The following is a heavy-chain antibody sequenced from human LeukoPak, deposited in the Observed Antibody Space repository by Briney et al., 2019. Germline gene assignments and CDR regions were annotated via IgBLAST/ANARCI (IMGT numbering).Heavy chain of an antibody. CDR1: GGSISSYY. J-gene: IGHJ4*02. V-gene: IGHV4-59*01. CDR3: ARVWSGYDSSGYYYFDH. CDR2: IYYSGST. Sequence: SETLSLTCTVSGGSISSYYWSWIRQPPGKGLEWIGYIYYSGSTNYNPSLKGRVTISVDTSKNQFSLKLSSVTAADTAVYYCARVWSGYDSSGYYYFDHWGQGTLVTVSS. D-gene: IGHD5-12*01.